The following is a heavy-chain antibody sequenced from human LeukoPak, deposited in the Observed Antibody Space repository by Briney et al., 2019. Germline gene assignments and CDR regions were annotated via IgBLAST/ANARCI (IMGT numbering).Heavy chain of an antibody. CDR1: GFTSSSYG. Sequence: PGGSLRLSCAASGFTSSSYGMHWVRQAPGKGLEWVAVISYDGSNKYYADSVKGRFTISRDNSKNTLYLQMNSLRAEDTAVYYCAKPYSSSWYYFDYWGQGTLVTVSS. CDR3: AKPYSSSWYYFDY. CDR2: ISYDGSNK. D-gene: IGHD6-13*01. J-gene: IGHJ4*02. V-gene: IGHV3-30*18.